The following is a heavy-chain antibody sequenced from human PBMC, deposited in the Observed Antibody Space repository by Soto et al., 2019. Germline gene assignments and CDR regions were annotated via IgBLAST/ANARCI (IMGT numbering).Heavy chain of an antibody. Sequence: GGSLRLSCAASGFTFSSYWMSWVRQAPGKGLEWVANIKQDGSEKYYVDSVKGRFTISRDNAKNSLYLQMNSLRAEDTAVYYFARGGIAARPDAFDIWGQGTRVTVSS. V-gene: IGHV3-7*03. CDR1: GFTFSSYW. CDR3: ARGGIAARPDAFDI. CDR2: IKQDGSEK. J-gene: IGHJ3*02. D-gene: IGHD6-6*01.